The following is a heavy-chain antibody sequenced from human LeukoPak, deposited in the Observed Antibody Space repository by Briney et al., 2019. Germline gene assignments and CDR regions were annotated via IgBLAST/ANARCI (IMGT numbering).Heavy chain of an antibody. V-gene: IGHV3-7*01. D-gene: IGHD2-21*01. CDR3: ARSVWPEDY. CDR1: GFAFSSYW. CDR2: INQDGSDQ. J-gene: IGHJ4*02. Sequence: PVGSLRLSCVASGFAFSSYWASWVCQAPGEGLEWVANINQDGSDQYYADAVRGRFTISRDNAKNSAYLQMNSLRVEDTSVYYCARSVWPEDYWGQGILVTVSS.